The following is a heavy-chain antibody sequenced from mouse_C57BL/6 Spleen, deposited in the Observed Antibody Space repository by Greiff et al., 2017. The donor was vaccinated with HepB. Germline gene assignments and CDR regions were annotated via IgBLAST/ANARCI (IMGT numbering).Heavy chain of an antibody. CDR3: ARRGLPTVVARGFDY. J-gene: IGHJ2*01. CDR2: IDPSDSYT. D-gene: IGHD1-1*01. Sequence: QVQLQQPGAELVKPGASVKLSCKASGYTFTSYWMQWVKQRPGQGLEWIGEIDPSDSYTNYNQKFKGKATLTVYTSSSTAYMQLSSLTSEDSAVYYCARRGLPTVVARGFDYWGQGTTLTVSS. V-gene: IGHV1-50*01. CDR1: GYTFTSYW.